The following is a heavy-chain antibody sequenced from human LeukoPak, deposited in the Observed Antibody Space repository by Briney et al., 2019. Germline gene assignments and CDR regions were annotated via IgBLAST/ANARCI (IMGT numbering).Heavy chain of an antibody. CDR3: AKDNSILPDWLDP. J-gene: IGHJ5*02. D-gene: IGHD3-3*01. V-gene: IGHV3-23*01. CDR2: ISGGGEST. Sequence: PGGSLRLSCAASGFTFDDYAMHWVRQAPGKGLEWVSGISGGGESTYYADSVKGRFTISRDNSKNTLYLQMTSLRAEDTAVYYCAKDNSILPDWLDPWGQGTLVTVSS. CDR1: GFTFDDYA.